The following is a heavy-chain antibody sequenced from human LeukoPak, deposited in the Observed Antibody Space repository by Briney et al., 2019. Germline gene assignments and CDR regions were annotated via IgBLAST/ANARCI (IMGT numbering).Heavy chain of an antibody. Sequence: GGSLRLSCVASGFTFRTYSMNWVRQAPGKGLEWVSSISSSSDCIYYADSVKGRFTISRDNAKNSLYLQMNSLRVEDTAVYYCARGVGCSSTSCYYSDYWGQGTLVIVSS. CDR2: ISSSSDCI. CDR3: ARGVGCSSTSCYYSDY. V-gene: IGHV3-21*01. J-gene: IGHJ4*02. CDR1: GFTFRTYS. D-gene: IGHD2-2*01.